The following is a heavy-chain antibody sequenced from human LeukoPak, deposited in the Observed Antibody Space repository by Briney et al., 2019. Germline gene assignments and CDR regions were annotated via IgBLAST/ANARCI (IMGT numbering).Heavy chain of an antibody. CDR2: IWYDQIKK. CDR1: GFTFNSYG. CDR3: AREVPPVAKYYFDY. Sequence: PGGSLRLSCAASGFTFNSYGMHWVRQPPGKGLEWVAVIWYDQIKKYYADSVKGRFTISRDNSKNTLYLQMNSLRVEDTAVYYCAREVPPVAKYYFDYWGQGTLVTVSS. V-gene: IGHV3-33*01. D-gene: IGHD2-2*01. J-gene: IGHJ4*02.